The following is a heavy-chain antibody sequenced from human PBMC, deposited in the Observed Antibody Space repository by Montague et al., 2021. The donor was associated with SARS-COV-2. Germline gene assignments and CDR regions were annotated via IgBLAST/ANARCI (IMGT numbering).Heavy chain of an antibody. Sequence: SLRLSCAASGFTFSSYSMNWVRQAPGKGLEWVSSISSSSSYIYYADSVKGRFTISRDNAKNSLYLQMNSLRAEDTAVYYCARDDFRRAAAVFDYWGQGTLVTVSS. CDR3: ARDDFRRAAAVFDY. CDR2: ISSSSSYI. D-gene: IGHD6-13*01. CDR1: GFTFSSYS. J-gene: IGHJ4*02. V-gene: IGHV3-21*01.